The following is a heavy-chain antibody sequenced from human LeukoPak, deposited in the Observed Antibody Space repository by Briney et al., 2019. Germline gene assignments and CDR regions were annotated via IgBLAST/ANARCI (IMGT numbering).Heavy chain of an antibody. CDR2: IIDSSSTI. CDR3: ARGYSGCCDY. Sequence: TGGSLRLTCAASGFTFSSYCMDWVRQAPGKGLEWVSYIIDSSSTIYYADSVKGRFTISRDNAKNSLYLQMNSLRDEDTAVYYCARGYSGCCDYWRQGTLVTVSS. J-gene: IGHJ4*02. CDR1: GFTFSSYC. V-gene: IGHV3-48*02. D-gene: IGHD6-13*01.